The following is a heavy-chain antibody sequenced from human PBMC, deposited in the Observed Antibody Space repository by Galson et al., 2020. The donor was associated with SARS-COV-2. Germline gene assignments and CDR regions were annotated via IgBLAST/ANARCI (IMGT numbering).Heavy chain of an antibody. CDR2: ISYDSSHI. CDR1: GFTFSSHC. CDR3: VRVFSGTVGVDC. V-gene: IGHV3-21*01. Sequence: GGSLRLSCAASGFTFSSHCMYWVRQAPGKGLECVSYISYDSSHINYADSVKGRFTISRDNAKNTLYLQMNSLRAEETAFNFCVRVFSGTVGVDCWGQGTLVTVSS. J-gene: IGHJ4*02. D-gene: IGHD1-26*01.